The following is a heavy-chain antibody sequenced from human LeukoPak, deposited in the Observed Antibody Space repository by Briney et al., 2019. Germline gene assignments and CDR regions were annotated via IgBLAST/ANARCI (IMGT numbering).Heavy chain of an antibody. J-gene: IGHJ4*01. D-gene: IGHD4-11*01. CDR1: GFIYSHYG. V-gene: IGHV3-33*01. Sequence: PGRSLRLSCAASGFIYSHYGMHWVRQAPGKGLEWVAVIWSDGSNRFYAGSVKGRFTISRDNSQNTLCLQMNSLRAEDTAMYYCARDAQRESDYSNSLEYWGHGTLVTVSS. CDR2: IWSDGSNR. CDR3: ARDAQRESDYSNSLEY.